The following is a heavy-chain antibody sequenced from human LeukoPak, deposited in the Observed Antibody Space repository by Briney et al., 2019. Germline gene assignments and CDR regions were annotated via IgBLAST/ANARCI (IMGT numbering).Heavy chain of an antibody. CDR1: GYTFTSYD. D-gene: IGHD5-12*01. Sequence: ASVKVSCKASGYTFTSYDINWVRQATGQGLEWMGWMNPNSGNTGYAQKVQGRVTMTRNTSISTAYMELSSLRSEDTAVYYCASFGTPKSGYDFDYWGQGTLVTVSS. CDR3: ASFGTPKSGYDFDY. J-gene: IGHJ4*02. CDR2: MNPNSGNT. V-gene: IGHV1-8*01.